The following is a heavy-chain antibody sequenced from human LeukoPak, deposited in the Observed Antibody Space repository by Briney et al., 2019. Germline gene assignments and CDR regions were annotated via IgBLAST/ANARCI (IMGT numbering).Heavy chain of an antibody. V-gene: IGHV6-1*01. CDR2: TCYRSKWSN. CDR1: GDTVSSNRAA. D-gene: IGHD2-2*01. J-gene: IGHJ4*02. Sequence: SQTLSLTSAISGDTVSSNRAAWNWIRQSPSRGLGRLGRTCYRSKWSNDYALSVKSRITINPDTSKNQFCLQPKFVTPEDTAVYYCARLVGDQVVDWGQGTLVTVSS. CDR3: ARLVGDQVVD.